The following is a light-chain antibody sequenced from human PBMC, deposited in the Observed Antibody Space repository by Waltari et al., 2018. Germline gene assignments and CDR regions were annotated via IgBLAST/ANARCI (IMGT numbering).Light chain of an antibody. J-gene: IGLJ1*01. CDR2: GNN. V-gene: IGLV1-40*01. CDR1: SSNIGAGYD. Sequence: QSVLTQPPSVSGAPGQRVTISRTGSSSNIGAGYDVHWYQQLPGTAPKLLIYGNNNRPSGVPDRFSGSKSGTSVSLAITGLQAEDEADYYCQSYDSSLSGYVFGTGTKVTVL. CDR3: QSYDSSLSGYV.